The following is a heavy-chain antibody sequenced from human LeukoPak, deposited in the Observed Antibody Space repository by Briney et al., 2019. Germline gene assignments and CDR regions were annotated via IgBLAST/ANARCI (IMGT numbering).Heavy chain of an antibody. V-gene: IGHV3-21*01. D-gene: IGHD4-17*01. CDR1: GFTFSSYS. J-gene: IGHJ4*02. CDR2: ISSSSSYI. Sequence: GGSLRLSCAASGFTFSSYSMNWVRQAPGKGLEWVSSISSSSSYIYYADSVKGRFTISRDNAKNSLYLQMNSLRAEDTAVYYCARDSLGGDSPEKSVDYWGQGTLVTVSS. CDR3: ARDSLGGDSPEKSVDY.